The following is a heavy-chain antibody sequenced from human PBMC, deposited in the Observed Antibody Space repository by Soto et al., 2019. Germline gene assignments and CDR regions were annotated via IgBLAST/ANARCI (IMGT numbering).Heavy chain of an antibody. Sequence: SETLSLTCTVSGGSVSSGSYYWSWIRQPPGKGLEWIGYIYYGGSTNYNPSLKSRVIISVDTSKNQFSLKLSSVTAADTAVYYCARYARYSSGYYYYYWGQGTLVTVS. D-gene: IGHD3-22*01. V-gene: IGHV4-61*01. CDR1: GGSVSSGSYY. J-gene: IGHJ4*02. CDR2: IYYGGST. CDR3: ARYARYSSGYYYYY.